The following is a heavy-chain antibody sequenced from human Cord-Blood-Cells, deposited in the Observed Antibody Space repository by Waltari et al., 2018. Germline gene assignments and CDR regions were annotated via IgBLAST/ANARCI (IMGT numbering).Heavy chain of an antibody. CDR2: IIPIFGTA. CDR1: GGTFSSYA. D-gene: IGHD6-6*01. CDR3: ARGLGRIAARADAFDI. J-gene: IGHJ3*02. V-gene: IGHV1-69*12. Sequence: QVQLVQSGAEVKKPGSSVKVSCKASGGTFSSYAISWVRQAPGQGLEWMGGIIPIFGTANYGQKFQGRVTITADESTSTAYMELSSLRSEDTAVYYCARGLGRIAARADAFDIWGQGTMVTVSS.